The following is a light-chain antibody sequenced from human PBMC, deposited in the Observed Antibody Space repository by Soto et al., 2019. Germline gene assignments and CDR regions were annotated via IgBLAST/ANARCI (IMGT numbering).Light chain of an antibody. CDR1: SSDVGAYNY. Sequence: QSALTQPASVSGSPGQSITISCTGTSSDVGAYNYVSWYRQHPGKAPKLMIYEVRNRPSGVSNRFSGSKSGNTASLTISGLQAEDEADYYCSAYATSSSMLFGGGTKL. V-gene: IGLV2-14*01. CDR3: SAYATSSSML. CDR2: EVR. J-gene: IGLJ2*01.